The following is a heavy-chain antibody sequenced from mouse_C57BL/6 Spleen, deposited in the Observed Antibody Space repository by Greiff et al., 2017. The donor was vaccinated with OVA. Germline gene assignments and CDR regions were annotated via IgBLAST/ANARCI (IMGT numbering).Heavy chain of an antibody. CDR3: PEADEAQDY. D-gene: IGHD3-1*01. CDR2: IDPSDSYT. J-gene: IGHJ2*01. Sequence: QVQLQQPGAELVMPGASVKLSCKASGYTFTSYWMHWVKQRPGQGLEWIGEIDPSDSYTNYNQKFKGKSTLTVDKSSSTAYMQLSSLASEDSAVYYCPEADEAQDYWGQGTTVTVSS. V-gene: IGHV1-69*01. CDR1: GYTFTSYW.